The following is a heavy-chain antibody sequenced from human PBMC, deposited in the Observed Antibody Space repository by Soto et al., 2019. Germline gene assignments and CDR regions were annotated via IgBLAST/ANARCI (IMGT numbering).Heavy chain of an antibody. CDR1: GYSVTAYG. CDR3: ARYYVHCCAIDY. Sequence: GASVKVSCKASGYSVTAYGMHWLRQAPGQGFEWMGIINTDDHNTRYSHNFQGRVTMTSDTSTSTVYMKLSSLTSDDTALYYCARYYVHCCAIDYWGQGTLVTVSS. CDR2: INTDDHNT. D-gene: IGHD3-10*02. V-gene: IGHV1-46*01. J-gene: IGHJ4*02.